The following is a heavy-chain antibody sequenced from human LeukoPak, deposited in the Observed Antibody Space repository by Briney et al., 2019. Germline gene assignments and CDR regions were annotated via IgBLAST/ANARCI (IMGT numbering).Heavy chain of an antibody. Sequence: SQTLSLTCTVSGGSISSGGYYWSWIRQHPGKGLEWIGYIYCSGSTYYNPSLKSRVTISVDTSKNQSSLKLSSVTAADTAVYYCASRLEVDYGSGSSDFDYWGQGTLVTVSS. CDR3: ASRLEVDYGSGSSDFDY. J-gene: IGHJ4*02. CDR1: GGSISSGGYY. D-gene: IGHD3-10*01. V-gene: IGHV4-31*03. CDR2: IYCSGST.